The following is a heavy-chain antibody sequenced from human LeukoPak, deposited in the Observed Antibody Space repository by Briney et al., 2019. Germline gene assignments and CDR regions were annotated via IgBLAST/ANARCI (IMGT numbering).Heavy chain of an antibody. J-gene: IGHJ1*01. CDR2: IGTSSTTI. CDR1: GFTFSSYT. CDR3: ARDDVVPAARPSAEYFQH. V-gene: IGHV3-48*01. Sequence: GGSLRLSCAASGFTFSSYTMNWVRQPPGKGLEWVSNIGTSSTTIYYADSVKGRFTISRDNCKNTLYLQMNSLRAEDTAVYYCARDDVVPAARPSAEYFQHWGQGTLVTVSS. D-gene: IGHD2-2*02.